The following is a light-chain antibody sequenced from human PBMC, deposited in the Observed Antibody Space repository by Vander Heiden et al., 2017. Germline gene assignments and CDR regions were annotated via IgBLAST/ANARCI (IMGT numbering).Light chain of an antibody. CDR1: QSISSW. V-gene: IGKV1-5*03. J-gene: IGKJ1*01. Sequence: DIQMPQSPSTLSASVGDRVTITCRASQSISSWLAWYQQKPGKAPKLLIYKASSLESGVPSRFSGSGSGTEFTLTISSLQPDDFATYYCQQYNSDWTFGQGTKVEIK. CDR3: QQYNSDWT. CDR2: KAS.